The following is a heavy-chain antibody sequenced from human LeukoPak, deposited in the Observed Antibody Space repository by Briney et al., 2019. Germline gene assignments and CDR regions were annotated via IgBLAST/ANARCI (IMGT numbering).Heavy chain of an antibody. J-gene: IGHJ4*02. CDR2: ISGSGGST. V-gene: IGHV3-23*01. D-gene: IGHD3-22*01. CDR3: VRVPLGGGYCDY. CDR1: GFTFSGYA. Sequence: GGSLRLSCAASGFTFSGYALNWVRQAPGKGLEWVSAISGSGGSTYYADSVKGRFTISRDNSKNTLYLQMNSLRAEDTAVYYCVRVPLGGGYCDYWGQGTLVTVSS.